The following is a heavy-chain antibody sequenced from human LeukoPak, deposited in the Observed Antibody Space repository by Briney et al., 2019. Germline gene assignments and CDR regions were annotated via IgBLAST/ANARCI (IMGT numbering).Heavy chain of an antibody. J-gene: IGHJ5*02. CDR1: GGSVSSGSYY. CDR3: ARDQVAYYDILTGSSGMNWFDP. CDR2: IFYSGST. V-gene: IGHV4-61*01. Sequence: SETLSLTCTVSGGSVSSGSYYWSWIRQPPGKGLEWIGYIFYSGSTNYNPSLKSRVTISVDTSKSQFSLKLSSVTAADSAVYYCARDQVAYYDILTGSSGMNWFDPWGQGTLVTVSS. D-gene: IGHD3-9*01.